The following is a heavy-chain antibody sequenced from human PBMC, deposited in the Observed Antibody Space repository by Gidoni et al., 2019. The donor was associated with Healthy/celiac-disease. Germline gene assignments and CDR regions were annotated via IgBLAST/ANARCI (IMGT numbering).Heavy chain of an antibody. J-gene: IGHJ6*04. CDR1: GYTFTSSA. D-gene: IGHD3-10*01. Sequence: QVQLVQSGAEVKKPGASVQVSCKASGYTFTSSAMHWVRQAPGQRLEWMGWINAGNGNTKYSQKFQGRVTITRDTSASTAYNDLSSLRSEERAVYYCARGMGSGSYDDWDYDYGMDVWGKGTTVTLSS. CDR3: ARGMGSGSYDDWDYDYGMDV. V-gene: IGHV1-3*01. CDR2: INAGNGNT.